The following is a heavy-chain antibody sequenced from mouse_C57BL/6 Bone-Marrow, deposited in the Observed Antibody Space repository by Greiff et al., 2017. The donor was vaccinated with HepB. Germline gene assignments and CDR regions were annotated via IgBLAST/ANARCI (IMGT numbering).Heavy chain of an antibody. D-gene: IGHD4-1*01. V-gene: IGHV5-6*02. CDR1: GFTFSSYG. CDR2: ISSGGSYT. CDR3: ARHRLGAWCAY. Sequence: DVMLVESGGDLVKPGGSLKLSCAASGFTFSSYGMSWVRQTPDKRLEWVATISSGGSYTYYPDSVKGRFTISRDNAKNTLYLQMSSLKSEDTAMYYCARHRLGAWCAYWGQGTLVTVSA. J-gene: IGHJ3*01.